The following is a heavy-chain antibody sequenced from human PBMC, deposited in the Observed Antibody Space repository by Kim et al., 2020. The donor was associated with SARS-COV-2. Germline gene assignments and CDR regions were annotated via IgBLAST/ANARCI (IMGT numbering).Heavy chain of an antibody. D-gene: IGHD3-3*01. V-gene: IGHV3-23*01. CDR1: GFTFSSYA. CDR3: AKDRRGWSGSCYVGDN. J-gene: IGHJ4*02. CDR2: IGGSGSNT. Sequence: GGSLRLSCVASGFTFSSYAMNWVRQAPGKGLEWVSGIGGSGSNTDYAGSVKGRFTISRDNSKNTLYLQMNSLRAEDTAVYYCAKDRRGWSGSCYVGDNWGQGTLVTVSS.